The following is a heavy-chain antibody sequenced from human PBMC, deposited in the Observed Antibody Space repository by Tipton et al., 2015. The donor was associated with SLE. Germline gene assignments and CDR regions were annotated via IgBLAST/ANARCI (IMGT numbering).Heavy chain of an antibody. CDR2: IWYDGSNK. J-gene: IGHJ6*02. CDR3: ARDGPSYTYGENGMDV. CDR1: DFSFGSFS. D-gene: IGHD5-18*01. Sequence: SLRLSCTASDFSFGSFSMDWVRQAPGKGLEWVAVIWYDGSNKWYAGSVKGRFTISRDNSKNTLYLQMNSLRAEDTAVYYCARDGPSYTYGENGMDVWGQGTTVTVSS. V-gene: IGHV3-33*08.